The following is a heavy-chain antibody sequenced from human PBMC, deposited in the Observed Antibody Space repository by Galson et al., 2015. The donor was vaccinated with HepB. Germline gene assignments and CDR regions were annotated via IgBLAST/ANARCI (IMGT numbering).Heavy chain of an antibody. V-gene: IGHV3-48*04. CDR1: GFTFSSYG. CDR2: ISSSGSTI. CDR3: ARDFRGQPPPVGAFDI. D-gene: IGHD1-26*01. J-gene: IGHJ3*02. Sequence: SLRLSCAASGFTFSSYGMHWVRQAPGKGLEWVSYISSSGSTIYYADSVKGRFTISRDNAKNSLYLQMNSLRAEDTAVYYCARDFRGQPPPVGAFDIWAKGQWSPSLQ.